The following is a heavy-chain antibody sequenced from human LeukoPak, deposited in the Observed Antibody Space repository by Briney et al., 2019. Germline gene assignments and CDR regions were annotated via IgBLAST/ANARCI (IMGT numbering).Heavy chain of an antibody. CDR2: IYTSGST. V-gene: IGHV4-4*07. Sequence: SETLSLTCTVSGGSISSYYWSWIRQPAGKGLEWIGRIYTSGSTNYNPSLKSRVTMSVDTSKNQFSLKLSSVTAADTAVYYCARDQNVYCGGGSCYGFDPWGQGTLVTVSS. D-gene: IGHD2-15*01. J-gene: IGHJ5*02. CDR3: ARDQNVYCGGGSCYGFDP. CDR1: GGSISSYY.